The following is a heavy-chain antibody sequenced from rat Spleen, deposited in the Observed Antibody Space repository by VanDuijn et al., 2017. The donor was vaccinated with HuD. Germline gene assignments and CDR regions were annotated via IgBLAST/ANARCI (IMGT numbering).Heavy chain of an antibody. CDR2: IWSGGST. J-gene: IGHJ4*01. CDR1: GFSLTSYG. Sequence: QVQLKESGPGLVQPSQTLSLTCTVSGFSLTSYGVSWVRQPPGKGLEWIGEIWSGGSTHYNPALKSRLSISRDTSKSQVFLKMNSLQTEDTAMYFCARSGGHRYNIKPHYYVMDAWGQGASVTVSS. V-gene: IGHV2-16*01. CDR3: ARSGGHRYNIKPHYYVMDA. D-gene: IGHD1-5*01.